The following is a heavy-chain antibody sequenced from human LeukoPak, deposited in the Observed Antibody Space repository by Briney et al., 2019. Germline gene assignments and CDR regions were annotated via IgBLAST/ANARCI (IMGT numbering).Heavy chain of an antibody. J-gene: IGHJ5*02. CDR1: GCTFTGYY. V-gene: IGHV1-2*06. CDR3: ARAATVTGWFDP. Sequence: ASVKVSCKASGCTFTGYYMHWVRQAPGQGLEWMGRINPNSGGTNYAQKFQGRVTMTRDTSISTAYMELSRLRSDDTAVYYCARAATVTGWFDPWGQGTLVTVSS. D-gene: IGHD4-17*01. CDR2: INPNSGGT.